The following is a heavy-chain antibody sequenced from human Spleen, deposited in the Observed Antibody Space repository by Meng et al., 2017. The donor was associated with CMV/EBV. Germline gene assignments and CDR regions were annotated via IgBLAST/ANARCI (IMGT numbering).Heavy chain of an antibody. CDR1: GGSFSSYY. Sequence: GSLRLSCAVYGGSFSSYYWGWIRQPPGKGLEWIGSIYYSGNTFYNPSLKSRVTISVDTSKNQFSLKLSSVTAADTAVYYCARDRRTGMGDYFDYWGQGTLVTVSS. CDR3: ARDRRTGMGDYFDY. V-gene: IGHV4-39*07. CDR2: IYYSGNT. D-gene: IGHD5-18*01. J-gene: IGHJ4*02.